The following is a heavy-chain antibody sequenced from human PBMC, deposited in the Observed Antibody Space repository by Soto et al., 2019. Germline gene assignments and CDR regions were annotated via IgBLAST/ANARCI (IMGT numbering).Heavy chain of an antibody. D-gene: IGHD2-2*01. CDR2: IIPIFGTA. CDR3: ARGGVVVVPAAMGYYYGMDV. CDR1: GGTFSSYA. Sequence: QVQLVQSGAEVKKPGSSVKVSCKASGGTFSSYAISWVRQAPGQGLEWMGGIIPIFGTANYAQKFQGRVTSTADESTSTAYMELSSLRSEDTAVYYCARGGVVVVPAAMGYYYGMDVWGQGTTVTVSS. V-gene: IGHV1-69*01. J-gene: IGHJ6*02.